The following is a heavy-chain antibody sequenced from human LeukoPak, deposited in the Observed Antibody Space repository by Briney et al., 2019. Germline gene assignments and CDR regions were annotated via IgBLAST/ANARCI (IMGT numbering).Heavy chain of an antibody. V-gene: IGHV3-49*04. Sequence: PGGPLRLSCTASGFNSGDYGLSWVRQAPGKGLEWIGFIRRRANDGTTEYAASVKGRFTISRDDSKSIAYLQMNGLQTEDTGLYYCTRADGDYDHRFFDYWGQGTQVTVSS. D-gene: IGHD4-17*01. CDR2: IRRRANDGTT. J-gene: IGHJ4*02. CDR3: TRADGDYDHRFFDY. CDR1: GFNSGDYG.